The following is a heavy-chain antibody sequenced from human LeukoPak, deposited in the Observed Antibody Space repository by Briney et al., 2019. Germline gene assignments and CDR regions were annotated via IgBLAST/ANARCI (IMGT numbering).Heavy chain of an antibody. Sequence: PSETLSLTCTVSGGSISSYYWSWIRQPAGKGLEWIGRIYTSGSTNYNPSLKSRVTMSVDTSKNQFSLKLSSVTAADTAVYYCARGTPGGTAYDAFDIWDQGTMVTVSS. J-gene: IGHJ3*02. CDR3: ARGTPGGTAYDAFDI. V-gene: IGHV4-4*07. CDR1: GGSISSYY. D-gene: IGHD5-18*01. CDR2: IYTSGST.